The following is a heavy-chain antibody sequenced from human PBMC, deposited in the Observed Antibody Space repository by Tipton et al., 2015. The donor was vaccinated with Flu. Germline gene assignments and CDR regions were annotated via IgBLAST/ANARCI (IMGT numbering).Heavy chain of an antibody. Sequence: TLSLTCTVSGASISSNGYYWTWIRQHPGEGLEWIGYIYNGGSPAYNSSLKSRVSTSIDTSKNQFSLNMRSVTAADTAVYYCAKVGWQQPSPYYWGQGTSVTVSS. V-gene: IGHV4-31*03. D-gene: IGHD6-13*01. J-gene: IGHJ4*02. CDR1: GASISSNGYY. CDR3: AKVGWQQPSPYY. CDR2: IYNGGSP.